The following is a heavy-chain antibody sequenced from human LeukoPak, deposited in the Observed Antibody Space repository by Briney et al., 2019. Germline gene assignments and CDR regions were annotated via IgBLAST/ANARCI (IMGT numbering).Heavy chain of an antibody. CDR1: EFSVGSNY. J-gene: IGHJ4*02. CDR3: ARGPSGYNNT. V-gene: IGHV3-66*01. Sequence: GRSLRLSCAASEFSVGSNYMTWIRQAAGKGLEWVSLIYSGGSTYYADSVKGRFTISRGNSKNTLYLQMNSLSAEDTAVYYCARGPSGYNNTGGQGTLVTVSS. D-gene: IGHD5-12*01. CDR2: IYSGGST.